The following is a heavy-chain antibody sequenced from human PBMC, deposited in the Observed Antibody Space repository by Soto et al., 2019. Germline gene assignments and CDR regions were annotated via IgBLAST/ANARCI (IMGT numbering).Heavy chain of an antibody. J-gene: IGHJ4*02. CDR2: IDLDIGDT. V-gene: IGHV1-2*02. CDR3: ALEPTGTAGFDY. Sequence: QVQMVQSGAEVKKPGASVKVSCKASGHTFTGHHMHWVRQAPGQGLEWMGLIDLDIGDTKYAQKFQGRVTSTSDTFITTDYMELRGLRSDDTAGYYRALEPTGTAGFDYWGQGTLVTVSS. D-gene: IGHD2-21*02. CDR1: GHTFTGHH.